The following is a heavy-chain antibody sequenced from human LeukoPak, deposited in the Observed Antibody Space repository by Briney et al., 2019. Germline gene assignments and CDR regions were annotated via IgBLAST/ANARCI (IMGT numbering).Heavy chain of an antibody. V-gene: IGHV4-59*01. CDR2: IYYSGST. D-gene: IGHD7-27*01. CDR3: ARFKHWDQKYCFDY. CDR1: GDSISTYY. Sequence: SETLSLTCTVSGDSISTYYWSWIRQPPGKGLEWIGYIYYSGSTNYSPSLKSRVTISVDTSKDQFSLKLSSVTTADTAVYYCARFKHWDQKYCFDYWGQGTLVTVSS. J-gene: IGHJ4*02.